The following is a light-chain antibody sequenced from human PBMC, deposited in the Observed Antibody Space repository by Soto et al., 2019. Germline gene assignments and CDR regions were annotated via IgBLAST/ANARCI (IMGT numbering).Light chain of an antibody. Sequence: QSVLTQPASVSGSPGQSTTISCTGASSDIGSYNLVSWYQQYPGRAPRLMIYEVNNRPSGVSNRFSGSKSGNTASLTISGLQAEDEADYYCSSYTASTTYVFGPGTKLTAL. CDR1: SSDIGSYNL. V-gene: IGLV2-14*01. CDR3: SSYTASTTYV. CDR2: EVN. J-gene: IGLJ1*01.